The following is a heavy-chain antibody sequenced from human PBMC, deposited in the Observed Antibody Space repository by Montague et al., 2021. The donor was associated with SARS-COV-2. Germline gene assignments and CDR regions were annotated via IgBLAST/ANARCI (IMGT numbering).Heavy chain of an antibody. CDR1: GGSISSSSYY. Sequence: SETLSLTCTVSGGSISSSSYYWGWIRQPPGKGLEWIGSIYYSGSTYYNPSLKSRVTTSVDTSKNQFSLKLCSVTAADTAVYYCARVGRQQLVRLSGMDVWGQGTTVTVSS. D-gene: IGHD6-13*01. CDR2: IYYSGST. J-gene: IGHJ6*02. CDR3: ARVGRQQLVRLSGMDV. V-gene: IGHV4-39*07.